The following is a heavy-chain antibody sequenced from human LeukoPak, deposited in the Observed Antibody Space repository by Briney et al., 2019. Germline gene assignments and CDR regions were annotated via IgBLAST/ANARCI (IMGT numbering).Heavy chain of an antibody. D-gene: IGHD2-21*02. J-gene: IGHJ2*01. CDR3: ARDWTYCGGDCYPNWYFDL. CDR2: ISSSSSYI. Sequence: PGGSLRLSCAASGFTFSSYSMNWVRQAPGKGLEWVSSISSSSSYIYYADSVKGRFTISRDNAKNSLYLQMNSLRAEDTAVYYCARDWTYCGGDCYPNWYFDLWGRGTLVTVSS. CDR1: GFTFSSYS. V-gene: IGHV3-21*01.